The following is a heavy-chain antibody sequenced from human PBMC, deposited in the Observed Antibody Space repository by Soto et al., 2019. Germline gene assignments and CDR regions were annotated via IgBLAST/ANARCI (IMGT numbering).Heavy chain of an antibody. V-gene: IGHV3-23*01. CDR2: ISGSGGST. CDR1: GFTFSSYA. J-gene: IGHJ4*02. CDR3: AKRSDILTGYNDY. D-gene: IGHD3-9*01. Sequence: GGSLRLSCAASGFTFSSYAMSWVRQAPGKGLEWVSAISGSGGSTYYADSVKGRFTISRDNSKNTLYQQMNSLRAEDTAVYYCAKRSDILTGYNDYWGQGTLVTVSS.